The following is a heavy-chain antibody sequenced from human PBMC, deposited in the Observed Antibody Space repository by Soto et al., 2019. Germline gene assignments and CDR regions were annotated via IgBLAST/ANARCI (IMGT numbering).Heavy chain of an antibody. D-gene: IGHD2-2*01. CDR1: GGSISSGAYY. CDR3: ASYQQSYAFDI. J-gene: IGHJ3*02. V-gene: IGHV4-31*03. CDR2: IFYSGST. Sequence: QVQLQESGPGLVKPSQTLSLTCTVSGGSISSGAYYWSWIRQHPGKGLEWIGYIFYSGSTYYNPSLKXRXTXSXHTSKNQCSLKLSSVTAADTAVYYCASYQQSYAFDIWGQGTMVTVSS.